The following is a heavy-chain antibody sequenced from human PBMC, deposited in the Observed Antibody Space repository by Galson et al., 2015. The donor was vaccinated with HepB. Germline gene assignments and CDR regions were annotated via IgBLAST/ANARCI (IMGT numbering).Heavy chain of an antibody. Sequence: SLRLPCAASGFTFSSYGMHWVRQAPGKGLEWVAVISYDGSNKYYADSVKGRFTISRDNSKNTLYLQMNSLRAEDTAVYYCAKEGRVGATEYYYYYGMDVWGQGTTVTVSS. V-gene: IGHV3-30*18. J-gene: IGHJ6*02. D-gene: IGHD1-26*01. CDR3: AKEGRVGATEYYYYYGMDV. CDR2: ISYDGSNK. CDR1: GFTFSSYG.